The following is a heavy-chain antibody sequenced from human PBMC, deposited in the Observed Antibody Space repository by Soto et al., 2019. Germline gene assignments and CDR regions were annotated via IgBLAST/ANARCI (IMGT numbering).Heavy chain of an antibody. CDR1: GGSISSYY. V-gene: IGHV4-59*01. CDR3: AREMTDHITGTDFYYFDY. D-gene: IGHD1-20*01. J-gene: IGHJ4*02. CDR2: IYYSGST. Sequence: SETLSLTCTVSGGSISSYYWSWIRQPPGKGLEWIGYIYYSGSTNYNPSLKSRVTISVDTSKNQFSLKLSSVTAADTAVYYCAREMTDHITGTDFYYFDYWGQGTLVTVSS.